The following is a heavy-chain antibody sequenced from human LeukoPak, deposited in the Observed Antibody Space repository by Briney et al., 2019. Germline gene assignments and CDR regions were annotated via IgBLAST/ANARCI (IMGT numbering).Heavy chain of an antibody. J-gene: IGHJ3*02. CDR1: GFTFNNYN. CDR3: ARDYYDSSGYYYVRAFDI. D-gene: IGHD3-22*01. CDR2: ISGSGGST. V-gene: IGHV3-21*04. Sequence: AGGSLRLSCAASGFTFNNYNMNWVRQAPGKGLEWVSGISGSGGSTYYADSVKGRFTISRDNAKNSLYLQMNSLRAEDTAVYYCARDYYDSSGYYYVRAFDIWGQGTMVTVSS.